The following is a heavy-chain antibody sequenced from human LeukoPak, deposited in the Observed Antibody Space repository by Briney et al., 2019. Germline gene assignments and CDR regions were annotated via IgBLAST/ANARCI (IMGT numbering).Heavy chain of an antibody. Sequence: SETLSLTCTVSGGSVTSGTYYWSWMRQPAGKGLEWIGRIYTRGSTNYNLSLKSRVSISVDTSKNQFSLKLSSVTAADTAVYYCAREGVERYFDWSSKVYYYYMDVWGKGTTVTISS. D-gene: IGHD3-9*01. CDR3: AREGVERYFDWSSKVYYYYMDV. CDR2: IYTRGST. CDR1: GGSVTSGTYY. V-gene: IGHV4-61*02. J-gene: IGHJ6*03.